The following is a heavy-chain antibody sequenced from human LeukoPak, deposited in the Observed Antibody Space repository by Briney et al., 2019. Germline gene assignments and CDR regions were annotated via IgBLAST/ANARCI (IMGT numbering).Heavy chain of an antibody. D-gene: IGHD2-2*01. Sequence: SVKVSCKASGYSFTNYGISWVRQAPGQGLEWMGGIIPIFGTANYAQKFQGRVTITADESTSTAYMELSSLRSEDTAVYYCARNTGYCSSTSCHHPWFDPWGQGTLVTVSS. V-gene: IGHV1-69*13. CDR3: ARNTGYCSSTSCHHPWFDP. CDR1: GYSFTNYG. CDR2: IIPIFGTA. J-gene: IGHJ5*02.